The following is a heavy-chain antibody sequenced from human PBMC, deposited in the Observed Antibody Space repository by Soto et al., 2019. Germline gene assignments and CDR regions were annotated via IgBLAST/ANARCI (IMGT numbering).Heavy chain of an antibody. CDR1: GFSNYG. Sequence: HPGGSLRLSCAASGFSNYGMHWVRQTPGKGLESVAVISYDGSSEYYADSVKGRFTISRDNSKKTLYLQINSLRAEDTAVYYCAKDRSLGGSYYYYGMDVWGQGTTVTVSS. J-gene: IGHJ6*02. CDR2: ISYDGSSE. CDR3: AKDRSLGGSYYYYGMDV. V-gene: IGHV3-30*18. D-gene: IGHD5-12*01.